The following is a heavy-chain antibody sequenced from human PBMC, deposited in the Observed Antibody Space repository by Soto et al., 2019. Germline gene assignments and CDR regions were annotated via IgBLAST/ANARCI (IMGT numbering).Heavy chain of an antibody. CDR2: ISHSGGST. Sequence: EVQLLESGGDLVQPGGSVRLSCAASGFTLSNYVMTWVRQAPGKGLEWVSSISHSGGSTYYADSVKARFTISRDISKNTLYLEMSSLRAEDTAVYYCGRDRAYCNSFGCYADQTEYWGQGALVTVSS. CDR3: GRDRAYCNSFGCYADQTEY. J-gene: IGHJ4*02. V-gene: IGHV3-23*01. CDR1: GFTLSNYV. D-gene: IGHD2-2*01.